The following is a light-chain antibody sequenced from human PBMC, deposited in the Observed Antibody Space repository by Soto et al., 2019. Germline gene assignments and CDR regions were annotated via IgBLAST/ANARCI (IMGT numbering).Light chain of an antibody. Sequence: EIVMTHSPATLSVSPGERATLSCRASQSLSRNLAWYQQKPGQAPRLLIYGASTRATGFSARFSGSGSGTEFTLTISSLQSEDFAVYYCQQYNKWPFSFGPGTKVDIK. CDR2: GAS. CDR1: QSLSRN. CDR3: QQYNKWPFS. J-gene: IGKJ3*01. V-gene: IGKV3-15*01.